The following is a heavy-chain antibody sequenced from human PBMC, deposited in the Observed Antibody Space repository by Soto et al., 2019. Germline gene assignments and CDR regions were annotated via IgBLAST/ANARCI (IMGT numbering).Heavy chain of an antibody. CDR1: GGSFSGYY. D-gene: IGHD2-15*01. CDR2: INHSGST. V-gene: IGHV4-34*01. J-gene: IGHJ6*02. CDR3: ARVAVVADGMDV. Sequence: QVQLQQWGAGLLKPSETLSLTCAVYGGSFSGYYWSWIRQPPGKGLEWIGEINHSGSTNYNPSLKSRVTISVDTSKRQFSLKLSSVTAADTAVYYCARVAVVADGMDVWGQGTTVTVSS.